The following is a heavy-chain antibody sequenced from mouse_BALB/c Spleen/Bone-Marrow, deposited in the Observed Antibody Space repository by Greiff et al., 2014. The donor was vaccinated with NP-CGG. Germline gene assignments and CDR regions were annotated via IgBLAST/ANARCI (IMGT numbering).Heavy chain of an antibody. D-gene: IGHD2-10*01. J-gene: IGHJ2*01. Sequence: EVKLQESGGGLVQPGGSLKLSCAASGFTFSSYGMSWVRQTPDKRLELVATINSNGGSTYYPDSVKGRFTISRDNAKNTLYLQMSSLKSEDTAMYYCARSQAYYGNYFDYWGQGTTLTVSS. CDR3: ARSQAYYGNYFDY. CDR2: INSNGGST. V-gene: IGHV5-6-3*01. CDR1: GFTFSSYG.